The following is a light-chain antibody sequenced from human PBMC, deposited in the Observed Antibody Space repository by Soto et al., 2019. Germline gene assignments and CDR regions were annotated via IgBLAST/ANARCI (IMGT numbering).Light chain of an antibody. J-gene: IGKJ1*01. CDR3: QQYNSYSRT. CDR2: DAS. Sequence: DIQMTQSPSALSASVGDRVNITCLDSQSISSWLAWYQQKPGKAPKVLIFDASSLESGVPSRFSGSGSATEFTLTISSLQPDDFATYYCQQYNSYSRTFGQGTKVDIK. V-gene: IGKV1-5*01. CDR1: QSISSW.